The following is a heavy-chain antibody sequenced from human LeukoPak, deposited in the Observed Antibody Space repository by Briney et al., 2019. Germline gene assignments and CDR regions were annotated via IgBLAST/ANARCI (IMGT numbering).Heavy chain of an antibody. D-gene: IGHD6-19*01. V-gene: IGHV3-53*01. CDR2: IYGGGTT. J-gene: IGHJ4*02. Sequence: GGSLRLSCAASGFTVSSNYMSWVRQAPGKGLEWVSVIYGGGTTYYADSVKGRFTISRDNFKHTLFLQMSSLRAEDTAVYYCARGPGYISGWYYFDYWGQGTLVTVSS. CDR1: GFTVSSNY. CDR3: ARGPGYISGWYYFDY.